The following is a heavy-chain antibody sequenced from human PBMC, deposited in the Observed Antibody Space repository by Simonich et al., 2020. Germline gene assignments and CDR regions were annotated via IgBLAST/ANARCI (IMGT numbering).Heavy chain of an antibody. V-gene: IGHV3-21*01. Sequence: EVQLVESGGGLVKPGGSLRLSCAASGFTFSSYSMNWVRQAPGKGLEWVSSISSSSSYIYYADSVKGRFTISRDNAKNSLYLQMNSLRAEDTAVYYCARPVGGSGSYSFDAFDIWGQGTMVTVSS. D-gene: IGHD3-10*01. CDR2: ISSSSSYI. CDR3: ARPVGGSGSYSFDAFDI. CDR1: GFTFSSYS. J-gene: IGHJ3*02.